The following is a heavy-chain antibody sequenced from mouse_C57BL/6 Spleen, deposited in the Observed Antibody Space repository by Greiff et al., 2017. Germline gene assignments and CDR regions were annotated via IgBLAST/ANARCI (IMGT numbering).Heavy chain of an antibody. V-gene: IGHV1-26*01. CDR1: GYTFTDYY. Sequence: VQLKESGPELVKPVASVKISCKASGYTFTDYYMNWVKQSHGKSLEWIGDINPNNGGTSYNQKFKGKATLTVDKSSSTAYMELRSLTSEDSAVYYCARFLHQFAYWGQGTLVTVSA. CDR2: INPNNGGT. J-gene: IGHJ3*01. CDR3: ARFLHQFAY.